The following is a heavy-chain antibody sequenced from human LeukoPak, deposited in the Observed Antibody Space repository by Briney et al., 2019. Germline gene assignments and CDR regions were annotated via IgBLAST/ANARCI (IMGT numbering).Heavy chain of an antibody. CDR2: VYTTGST. V-gene: IGHV4-38-2*02. CDR1: GYSISVGYY. Sequence: PSETLSLTCTVSGYSISVGYYWGWIRQPPGRGLEWIGSVYTTGSTFYNPSLKSRLAISVDTSKNQFFLYLTSVTAADTAVYYCARVLDYYGSGTYAFDYWGQGTLVTVPS. CDR3: ARVLDYYGSGTYAFDY. J-gene: IGHJ4*02. D-gene: IGHD3-10*01.